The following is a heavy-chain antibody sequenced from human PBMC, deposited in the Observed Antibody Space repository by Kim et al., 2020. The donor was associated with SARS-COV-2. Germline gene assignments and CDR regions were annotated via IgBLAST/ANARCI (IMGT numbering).Heavy chain of an antibody. CDR1: GGSISSGGYY. CDR2: IYYSGST. Sequence: SETLSLTCTVSGGSISSGGYYWSWIRQHPGKGLEWIGYIYYSGSTYYNPSLKSRVTISVDTSKNQFSLKLSSVTAADTAVYYCARDPRGGNLNYYYGMDVWGQGTTVTVSS. CDR3: ARDPRGGNLNYYYGMDV. D-gene: IGHD2-15*01. V-gene: IGHV4-31*03. J-gene: IGHJ6*02.